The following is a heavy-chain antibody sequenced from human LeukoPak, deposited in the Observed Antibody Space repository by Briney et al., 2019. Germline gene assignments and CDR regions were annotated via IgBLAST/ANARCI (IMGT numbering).Heavy chain of an antibody. CDR2: IYYSGST. V-gene: IGHV4-59*12. J-gene: IGHJ4*02. D-gene: IGHD3-22*01. CDR3: ARGGGASGYYDFDY. CDR1: GGSISSYY. Sequence: PSETLSLTCTVSGGSISSYYWSWIRQPPGKGLEWIGYIYYSGSTNYSPSLKSRVTISVDTSKNQFSLNLDSVTAADTAVYYCARGGGASGYYDFDYWGQGTLVTVSS.